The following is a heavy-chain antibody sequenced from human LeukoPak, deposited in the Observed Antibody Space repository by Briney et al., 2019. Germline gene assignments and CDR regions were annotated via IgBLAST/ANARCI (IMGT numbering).Heavy chain of an antibody. CDR2: ISYSGTN. D-gene: IGHD7-27*01. CDR3: ASLGTLRS. J-gene: IGHJ5*02. V-gene: IGHV4-39*01. CDR1: GGSVSSSSYY. Sequence: SETLSLTCTVSGGSVSSSSYYWGWIRQPPGKGLEWIGSISYSGTNYNNPSPKSGVSISIDPSKNQFSVKLTSVTAADTAMYYCASLGTLRSWGQGTLVTVSS.